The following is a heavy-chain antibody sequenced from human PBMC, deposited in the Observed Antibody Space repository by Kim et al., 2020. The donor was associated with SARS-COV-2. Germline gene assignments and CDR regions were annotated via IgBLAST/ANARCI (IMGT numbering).Heavy chain of an antibody. CDR3: ARDRSMVRGVEYDAFDI. J-gene: IGHJ3*02. CDR1: GGSISSGGYY. CDR2: IYYSGST. D-gene: IGHD3-10*01. Sequence: SETLSLTCTVSGGSISSGGYYWSWIRQHPGKGLEWIGYIYYSGSTYYNPSLKSRVTISVDTSKNQFSLKLSSVTAADTAVYYCARDRSMVRGVEYDAFDIWGQGTMVTVSS. V-gene: IGHV4-31*03.